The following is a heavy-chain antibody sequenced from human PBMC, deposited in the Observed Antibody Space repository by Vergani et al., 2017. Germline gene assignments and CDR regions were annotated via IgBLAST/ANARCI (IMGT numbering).Heavy chain of an antibody. CDR1: GFTFDDYA. CDR3: AKDISREYDYYYYGMDV. J-gene: IGHJ6*02. CDR2: ISWNSGSI. V-gene: IGHV3-9*01. D-gene: IGHD2/OR15-2a*01. Sequence: EVQLVESGGGLVQPGRSLRLSCAASGFTFDDYAMHWVRQAPGKGLEWVSGISWNSGSIGYADSVKGRFTISRDNAKNSLYLQMNSLRAEDTALYYCAKDISREYDYYYYGMDVWGQGTTVTVSS.